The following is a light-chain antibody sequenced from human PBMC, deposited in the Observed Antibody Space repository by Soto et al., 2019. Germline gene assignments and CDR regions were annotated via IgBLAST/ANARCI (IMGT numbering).Light chain of an antibody. CDR2: AAS. CDR1: QGIRSD. J-gene: IGKJ2*01. V-gene: IGKV1-17*01. CDR3: LQHNDYPYT. Sequence: DIQMTQSPSSLSASVGDRVTITCRASQGIRSDLGWYQQKPGKAPKRLIYAASRLQSGVPSRFSAGGSGTEFILTIRSMQPEDFATYSCLQHNDYPYTFGQGTKVDIK.